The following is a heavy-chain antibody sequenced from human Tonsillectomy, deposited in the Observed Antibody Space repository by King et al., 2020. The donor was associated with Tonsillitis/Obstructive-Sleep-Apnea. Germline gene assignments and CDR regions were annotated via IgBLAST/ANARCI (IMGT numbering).Heavy chain of an antibody. J-gene: IGHJ3*02. Sequence: QLQESGPGLVKPSEILSLTCTVSGGSISSSSYYWGWIRQPPGKGLEWIGSIYYSGSTYYNPSLKSRVTISVDTSKNQFSLKLSSVTAADTAVYYCARLGDYDAFDIWGQGTMVTVSS. CDR3: ARLGDYDAFDI. CDR2: IYYSGST. CDR1: GGSISSSSYY. D-gene: IGHD2-21*01. V-gene: IGHV4-39*01.